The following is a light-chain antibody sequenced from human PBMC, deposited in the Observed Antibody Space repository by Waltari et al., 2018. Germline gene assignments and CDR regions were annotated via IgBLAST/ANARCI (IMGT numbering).Light chain of an antibody. CDR3: QQYNNWLRTWT. Sequence: EIVMTQSPATLSVSPGERATLSCRASQSVSSNLAWYQQKPGQAPRPLIYGASTRAPGIPARFSGSGSGTEFTLTISSLQSEDFAVYYCQQYNNWLRTWTFGQGTKVEIK. CDR1: QSVSSN. V-gene: IGKV3-15*01. CDR2: GAS. J-gene: IGKJ1*01.